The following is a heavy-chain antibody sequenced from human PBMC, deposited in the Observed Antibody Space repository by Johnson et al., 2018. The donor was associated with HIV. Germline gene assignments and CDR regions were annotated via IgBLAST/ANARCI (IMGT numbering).Heavy chain of an antibody. J-gene: IGHJ3*02. CDR1: GFTFSSYW. Sequence: VQLVESGGVVVQPGGSLRLSCAASGFTFSSYWMSWVRQAPGKGLEWVGRIKSKTDGGTTDYAAPVKGRFTISRDDSKNTLYLQMNSLKTEDTAVYYCTRPYGAGAFDIWGQGTMVTVSS. CDR3: TRPYGAGAFDI. V-gene: IGHV3-15*01. D-gene: IGHD4-17*01. CDR2: IKSKTDGGTT.